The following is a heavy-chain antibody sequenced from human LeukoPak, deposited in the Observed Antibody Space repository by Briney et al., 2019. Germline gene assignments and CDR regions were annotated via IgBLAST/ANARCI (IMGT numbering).Heavy chain of an antibody. CDR2: ISASGGST. CDR3: ANYPYYYGSGSYPISYYFDY. Sequence: GGSLRLSCAASGFTFSNAWMSWVRQAPGKGLEWVASISASGGSTYCADSVRGRFTISRDNSKTTLYVQMNSLRAEDTAVYYCANYPYYYGSGSYPISYYFDYWGQGTLVTVSS. CDR1: GFTFSNAW. J-gene: IGHJ4*02. V-gene: IGHV3-23*01. D-gene: IGHD3-10*01.